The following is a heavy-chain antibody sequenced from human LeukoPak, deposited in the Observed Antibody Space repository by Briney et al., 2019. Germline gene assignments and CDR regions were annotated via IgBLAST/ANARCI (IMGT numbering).Heavy chain of an antibody. V-gene: IGHV3-53*01. J-gene: IGHJ4*02. CDR3: TRAHGRITRDAYLDY. Sequence: PGGSLRLSCAASGFTFRSYAMSWVRQAPGKGLTWVSVIYSSGSTYYADSVKGRFAISRDDSKNTLHLQMNSLRAEDTAMYYCTRAHGRITRDAYLDYWGQGTLVTVSS. D-gene: IGHD3-10*01. CDR2: IYSSGST. CDR1: GFTFRSYA.